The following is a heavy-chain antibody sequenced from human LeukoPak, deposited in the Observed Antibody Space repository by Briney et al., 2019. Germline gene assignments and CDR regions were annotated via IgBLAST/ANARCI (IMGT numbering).Heavy chain of an antibody. J-gene: IGHJ4*02. CDR3: ARAPFIQSDFGGTFDY. V-gene: IGHV3-53*01. D-gene: IGHD4-23*01. CDR1: GFTVSSNY. CDR2: IYSGGST. Sequence: GGSLRLSCAASGFTVSSNYMSWVRQAPGKGLEWVSVIYSGGSTYYADSVKGRFTISRDNSKNTLYLQMNSLRAEDTAVYYCARAPFIQSDFGGTFDYWGQGALVTVSS.